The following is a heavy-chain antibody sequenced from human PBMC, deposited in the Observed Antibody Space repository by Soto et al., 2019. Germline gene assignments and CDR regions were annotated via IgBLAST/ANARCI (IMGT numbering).Heavy chain of an antibody. CDR3: ARVRPIAAAGNGWFDY. V-gene: IGHV1-18*01. Sequence: QVQLVQSGAEVKEPGASVKVSCKASGYTFTSYGIIWVRQAPGQGLEWMGWISAYNGNTNYAQNLHGRVTMTTDTSTSTAYMELRSLRSDDTAVYYCARVRPIAAAGNGWFDYWGQGTLVTVSS. D-gene: IGHD6-13*01. J-gene: IGHJ4*02. CDR1: GYTFTSYG. CDR2: ISAYNGNT.